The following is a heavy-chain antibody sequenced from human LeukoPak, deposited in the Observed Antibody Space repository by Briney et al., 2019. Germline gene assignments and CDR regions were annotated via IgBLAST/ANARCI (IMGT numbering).Heavy chain of an antibody. V-gene: IGHV5-51*01. CDR2: LYPDGSAT. CDR1: GYIFTSYW. Sequence: GESLKISCKGSGYIFTSYWIGWVRQLPGRGLEWMGMLYPDGSATTYHPSFEGRVTISADKSVTTAYLEWNSLKASDTALYYCVRQGLQSGTYPAYWGPGTLVTVSS. D-gene: IGHD1-26*01. J-gene: IGHJ4*02. CDR3: VRQGLQSGTYPAY.